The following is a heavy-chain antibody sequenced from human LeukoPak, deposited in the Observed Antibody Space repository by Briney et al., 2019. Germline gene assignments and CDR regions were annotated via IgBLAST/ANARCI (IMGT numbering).Heavy chain of an antibody. CDR1: GFTFSSYA. CDR2: ISYDGSNK. D-gene: IGHD3-3*01. CDR3: ARGISGSGYYHFDY. J-gene: IGHJ4*02. V-gene: IGHV3-30*04. Sequence: GRSLRPSCAASGFTFSSYAIHWVRQAPGKGLEWVAVISYDGSNKYYADSVKGRFTISRDNSKNTLYLQMNSLRAEDTAVYYCARGISGSGYYHFDYWGQGTLVTVSS.